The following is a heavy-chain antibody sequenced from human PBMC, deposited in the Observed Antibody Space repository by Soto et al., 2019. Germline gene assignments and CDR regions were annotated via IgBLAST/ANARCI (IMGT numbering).Heavy chain of an antibody. CDR2: TWYTSGWNS. Sequence: QVQLQQSGPGLVKPSQTLSLTCAISGDSVFTDGVACNWIRQSPSRGLEWLGRTWYTSGWNSDYALSVKRRITVTPDTSRYQFALQRSSVTPVDTVVYYCARGRNSAFDFWGQGTLVTVSS. CDR1: GDSVFTDGVA. D-gene: IGHD6-13*01. J-gene: IGHJ4*02. CDR3: ARGRNSAFDF. V-gene: IGHV6-1*01.